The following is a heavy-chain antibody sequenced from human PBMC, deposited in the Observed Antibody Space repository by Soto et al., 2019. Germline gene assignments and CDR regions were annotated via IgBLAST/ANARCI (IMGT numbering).Heavy chain of an antibody. J-gene: IGHJ6*03. D-gene: IGHD2-2*01. CDR1: GYTFTSYG. V-gene: IGHV1-18*01. CDR2: ISAYNGNT. CDR3: ARDFRTGSFAPLVVPAAPYMDV. Sequence: ASVKVSCKASGYTFTSYGISWVRQAPGQGLEWMGWISAYNGNTNYAQKLQGRVTMTTDTSTSTAYMELRSLRSDDTAVYYCARDFRTGSFAPLVVPAAPYMDVWGKGTTVTVSS.